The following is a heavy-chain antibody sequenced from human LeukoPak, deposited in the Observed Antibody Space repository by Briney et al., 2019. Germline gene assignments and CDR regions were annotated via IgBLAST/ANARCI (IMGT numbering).Heavy chain of an antibody. CDR2: ISAYNGNT. CDR3: ARVDYGDLHRPFDY. CDR1: GGTFSSYA. D-gene: IGHD4-17*01. J-gene: IGHJ4*02. Sequence: ASVKVSCKASGGTFSSYAISWVRQAPGQGLEWMGWISAYNGNTNYAQKLQGRVTMTTDTSTSTAYMELRSLRSDDTAVYYCARVDYGDLHRPFDYWGQGTLVTVSS. V-gene: IGHV1-18*01.